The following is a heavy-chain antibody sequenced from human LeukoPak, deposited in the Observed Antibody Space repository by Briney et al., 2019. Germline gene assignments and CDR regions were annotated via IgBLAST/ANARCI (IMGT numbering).Heavy chain of an antibody. Sequence: SETLSLTCTVSGGSISSSTYNWDWIRQPPGKVLEWIGRISYSGSTYYNPSLKSRVTISVDTSKNQFSLKLSSVTAADTAVYYCARDQYYYDSSGYYRFDYWGQGTLVTVSS. V-gene: IGHV4-39*07. CDR1: GGSISSSTYN. J-gene: IGHJ4*02. D-gene: IGHD3-22*01. CDR3: ARDQYYYDSSGYYRFDY. CDR2: ISYSGST.